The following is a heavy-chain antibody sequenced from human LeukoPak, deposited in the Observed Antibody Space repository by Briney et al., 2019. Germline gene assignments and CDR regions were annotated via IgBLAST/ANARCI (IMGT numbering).Heavy chain of an antibody. CDR3: ARNQWGTASAFDI. CDR2: FIPIFGSA. D-gene: IGHD1-1*01. J-gene: IGHJ3*02. CDR1: GGTLANYA. Sequence: SVKVSCKASGGTLANYAVSWVRQAPGQGLEWMGGFIPIFGSANYAQQFQGRLTMTADESTSTAYMELRSLRSDDTAVYYCARNQWGTASAFDIWGQGTMVTVSS. V-gene: IGHV1-69*13.